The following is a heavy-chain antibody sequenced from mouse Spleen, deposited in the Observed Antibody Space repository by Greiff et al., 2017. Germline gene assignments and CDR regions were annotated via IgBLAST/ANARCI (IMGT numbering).Heavy chain of an antibody. CDR1: GFSLTSYG. CDR2: IWAGGST. J-gene: IGHJ1*01. D-gene: IGHD2-4*01. Sequence: VMLVESGPSLVQPSQSLSITCTVSGFSLTSYGVHWVRQSPGKGLEWLGVIWAGGSTNYNSALMSRLSISKDNSKSQVFLKMNSLQTDDTAMYYCARGDYDWYFDVWGAGTTVTVSS. V-gene: IGHV2-9*02. CDR3: ARGDYDWYFDV.